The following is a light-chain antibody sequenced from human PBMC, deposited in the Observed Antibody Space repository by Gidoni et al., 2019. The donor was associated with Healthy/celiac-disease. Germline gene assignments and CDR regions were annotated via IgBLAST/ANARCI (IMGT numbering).Light chain of an antibody. V-gene: IGKV4-1*01. CDR2: WAS. J-gene: IGKJ4*01. CDR1: QSVLYSSNNKNY. CDR3: QQYYSTPPT. Sequence: DIVMTQSLHSMAVSLGERATINCKSSQSVLYSSNNKNYLAWYQQKPGQPPKLLIYWASTRESGVPDRFSGSGSGTDFTLTISSLQAEDVAVYYCQQYYSTPPTFGGGTKVEIK.